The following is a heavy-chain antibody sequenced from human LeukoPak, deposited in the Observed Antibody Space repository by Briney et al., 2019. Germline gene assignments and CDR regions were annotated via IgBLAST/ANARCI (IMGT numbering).Heavy chain of an antibody. Sequence: SETLSLTCTVSGGSISSSSYYWGWIRQPPGKGLEWIGSIYYSGSTYYNPSLKSRVTISVDTSKNQFSLKLSSVTAADTAVYYCARDPTVVVVAGTRVPFDYWGQGTLVTVSS. J-gene: IGHJ4*02. CDR3: ARDPTVVVVAGTRVPFDY. D-gene: IGHD2-15*01. V-gene: IGHV4-39*07. CDR2: IYYSGST. CDR1: GGSISSSSYY.